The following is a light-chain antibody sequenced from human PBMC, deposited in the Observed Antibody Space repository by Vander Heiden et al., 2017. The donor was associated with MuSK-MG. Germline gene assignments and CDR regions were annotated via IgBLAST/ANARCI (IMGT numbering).Light chain of an antibody. J-gene: IGKJ2*01. CDR3: QQRSNGPPYMYT. V-gene: IGKV3-11*01. CDR1: QSVSSY. Sequence: EIVLTQSPATLSLSPGERATLSCRASQSVSSYLAWYQQKPGQAPRLLIYDASNRATGIPARFSGSGSGTDFTLTISSLEPEDFAVYYCQQRSNGPPYMYTFGQGTKLEIK. CDR2: DAS.